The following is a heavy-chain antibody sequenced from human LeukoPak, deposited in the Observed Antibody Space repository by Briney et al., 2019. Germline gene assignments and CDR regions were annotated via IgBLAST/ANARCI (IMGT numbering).Heavy chain of an antibody. V-gene: IGHV1-58*02. CDR3: AASPGDGYFDY. J-gene: IGHJ4*02. Sequence: ASVKVSCKASRFTFTSSAMQWVRQSRGQRLEWIGWIVVGSGNTNYAQKFQERVTITRDMSTSTAYMELSSLRSEDTAVYYCAASPGDGYFDYWGQGTLVTVSS. D-gene: IGHD3-16*01. CDR2: IVVGSGNT. CDR1: RFTFTSSA.